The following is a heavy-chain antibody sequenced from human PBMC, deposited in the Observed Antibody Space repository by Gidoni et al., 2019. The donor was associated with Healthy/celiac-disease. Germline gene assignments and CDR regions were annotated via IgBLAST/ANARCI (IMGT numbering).Heavy chain of an antibody. V-gene: IGHV5-51*01. Sequence: EVQLVQSGAEVKKPGESLKISCKGSGYSFTSYWIGWVCQMPGKGLEGMGIISPGNSDTRYSPSFQGKVTISADKSISTAYLQWSSLKASDTAMYYCARHKGGDYYDYGMDVWGQGTTVTVSS. CDR3: ARHKGGDYYDYGMDV. CDR1: GYSFTSYW. J-gene: IGHJ6*02. D-gene: IGHD4-17*01. CDR2: ISPGNSDT.